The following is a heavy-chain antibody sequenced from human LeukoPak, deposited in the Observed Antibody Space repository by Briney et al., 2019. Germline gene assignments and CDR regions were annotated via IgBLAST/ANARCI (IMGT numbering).Heavy chain of an antibody. Sequence: SETLSLTCGVFGVSINDYYWSWIRQYPGKGLEWIGEISHTEGTRYNPSLESRVTMSVGTSENQLSLKLIFVTAADTAVYYCARIRCGHSGSVCYNHWGLGTLVTFSS. V-gene: IGHV4-34*01. CDR3: ARIRCGHSGSVCYNH. CDR1: GVSINDYY. CDR2: ISHTEGT. J-gene: IGHJ1*01. D-gene: IGHD3-9*01.